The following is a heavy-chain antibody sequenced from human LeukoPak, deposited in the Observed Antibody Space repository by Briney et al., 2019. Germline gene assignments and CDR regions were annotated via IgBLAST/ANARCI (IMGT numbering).Heavy chain of an antibody. CDR1: GGSFSGYY. CDR2: INHSGST. D-gene: IGHD3-16*01. Sequence: SETLSLTCAVYGGSFSGYYWSWIRQPPGKGLEWIGEINHSGSTNYNPSLKSRVTTSVDTSKNQFSLKLSSVTAADTAVYSCARLKTYVRAFDYWGQGTLVTVSS. J-gene: IGHJ4*02. V-gene: IGHV4-34*01. CDR3: ARLKTYVRAFDY.